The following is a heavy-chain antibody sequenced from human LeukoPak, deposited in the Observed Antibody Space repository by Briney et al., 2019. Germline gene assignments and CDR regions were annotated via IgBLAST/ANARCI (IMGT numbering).Heavy chain of an antibody. CDR2: IYYSGST. CDR1: GGSISGYY. V-gene: IGHV4-59*01. D-gene: IGHD6-6*01. Sequence: SETLSLTCTVSGGSISGYYWSWIRQPPGKGLKWIGYIYYSGSTNYNPSLKSRVTISVDTSKNHFSLRLNSVTAADTAVYYCARSGLIEYATSWGPFDYWGQGTLVTVSS. CDR3: ARSGLIEYATSWGPFDY. J-gene: IGHJ4*02.